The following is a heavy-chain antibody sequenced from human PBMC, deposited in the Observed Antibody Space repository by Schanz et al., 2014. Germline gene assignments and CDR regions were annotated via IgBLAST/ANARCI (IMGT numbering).Heavy chain of an antibody. V-gene: IGHV4-4*07. D-gene: IGHD6-13*01. CDR1: GGSISSYY. CDR3: ARDPGYSGQYGLDV. J-gene: IGHJ6*02. CDR2: IYTSGST. Sequence: QVQLQESGPGLVKPSETLSLTCTVSGGSISSYYWSWIRQPAGKGLEWIGRIYTSGSTNYNPSLKSRVTMSVDTSKNQFSLKLRSVTSADTAVYYCARDPGYSGQYGLDVWGQGTTVTVSS.